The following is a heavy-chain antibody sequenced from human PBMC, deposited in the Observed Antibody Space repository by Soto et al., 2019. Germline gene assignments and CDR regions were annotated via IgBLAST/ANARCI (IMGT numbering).Heavy chain of an antibody. J-gene: IGHJ4*02. Sequence: PSETLSLTCTVSGGSVSSGSYYWSWIRQPPGKGLEWIGYIYYSGSTYYNPSLQSRVAISVDTSKNQFSLKLSSVTAADTAVYYCARHRTLSRRHFDYWGQGTLVTVSS. V-gene: IGHV4-39*01. CDR1: GGSVSSGSYY. CDR2: IYYSGST. CDR3: ARHRTLSRRHFDY.